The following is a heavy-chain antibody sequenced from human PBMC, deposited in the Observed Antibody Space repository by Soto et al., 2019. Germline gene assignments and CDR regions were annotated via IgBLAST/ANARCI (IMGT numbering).Heavy chain of an antibody. CDR3: ARDGVAADPFDY. CDR1: GFTFSSYS. J-gene: IGHJ4*02. Sequence: VGSLRLSCAASGFTFSSYSMNWVRQAPGKGLEWVSSISSSSSYIYYADSVKGRFTISRDNAKNSLYLQMNSLRAEDTAVYYCARDGVAADPFDYWGQGTLVTVS. CDR2: ISSSSSYI. V-gene: IGHV3-21*01. D-gene: IGHD6-13*01.